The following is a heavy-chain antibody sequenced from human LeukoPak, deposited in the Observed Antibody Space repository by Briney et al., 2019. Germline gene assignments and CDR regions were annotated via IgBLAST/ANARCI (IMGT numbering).Heavy chain of an antibody. D-gene: IGHD2-2*03. Sequence: GGAVRLSCAASGFTLNTYGRHGVRQAPAKGREGVGFIRFDGSNKYYADSVKGRFTISRDNSKNTLYLQMKSLRPEDTAVYYCARGDGYCSSASCSGNWGQGTLVTVSS. CDR3: ARGDGYCSSASCSGN. CDR2: IRFDGSNK. V-gene: IGHV3-30*02. CDR1: GFTLNTYG. J-gene: IGHJ4*02.